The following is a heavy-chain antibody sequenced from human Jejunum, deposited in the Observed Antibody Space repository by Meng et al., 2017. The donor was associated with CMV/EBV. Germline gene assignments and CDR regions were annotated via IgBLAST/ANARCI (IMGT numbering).Heavy chain of an antibody. Sequence: QGQRQGRGPGLVKPPHPLSLTCSVSGGSIGSGDYYWSWIRQPPGKGLEWIGYIHDTGSTYYNPSLKSRVDISLGTSRNHFSLTLSSVTAEDTAVYFCARGSIFVSFDSWGQGTLVTVSS. CDR1: GGSIGSGDYY. CDR2: IHDTGST. CDR3: ARGSIFVSFDS. D-gene: IGHD3-3*01. J-gene: IGHJ4*02. V-gene: IGHV4-30-4*08.